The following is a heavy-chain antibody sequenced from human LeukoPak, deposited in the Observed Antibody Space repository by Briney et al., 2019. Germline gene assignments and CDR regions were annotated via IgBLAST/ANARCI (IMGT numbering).Heavy chain of an antibody. CDR1: GYMFTGYY. Sequence: ASVKVSCKASGYMFTGYYMYWVRQAPGQGLEWMGWINPNSGGTTYAQKLQGRVTMTRDTSISAAYMELSSLRADDTAVYYCARDLVPGTGFNYYYGMDVWGQGSTVIVSS. CDR2: INPNSGGT. J-gene: IGHJ6*02. CDR3: ARDLVPGTGFNYYYGMDV. D-gene: IGHD6-19*01. V-gene: IGHV1-2*02.